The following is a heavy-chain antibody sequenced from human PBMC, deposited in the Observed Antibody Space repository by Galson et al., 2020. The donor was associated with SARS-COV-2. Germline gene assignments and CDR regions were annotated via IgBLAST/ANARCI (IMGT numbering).Heavy chain of an antibody. CDR3: VRSADSRSGYFNS. CDR2: INPQNGDS. CDR1: GYIFTGYY. J-gene: IGHJ5*02. V-gene: IGHV1-2*02. Sequence: GESLKISCRASGYIFTGYYLQWVRQAPGQGLEWMGWINPQNGDSKYAERFQGRVTVTRDKSVNTAYMEVSRLTSGDTAVYYCVRSADSRSGYFNSWGQGTLVTVSS. D-gene: IGHD2-2*03.